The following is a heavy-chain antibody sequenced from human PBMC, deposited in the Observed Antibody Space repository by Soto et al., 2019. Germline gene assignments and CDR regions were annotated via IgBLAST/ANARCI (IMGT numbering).Heavy chain of an antibody. CDR2: INPSGGST. D-gene: IGHD3-22*01. V-gene: IGHV1-46*01. Sequence: GASVKVSCKASGYTFTSYYMHWVRQAPGQGLEWMGIINPSGGSTSYAQKFQGRVTMTRDTSTSTVYMELSSLRSEDTAVYYCARSYYYDSSGYFIRAPAFDIWGQGTMVTVSS. CDR3: ARSYYYDSSGYFIRAPAFDI. CDR1: GYTFTSYY. J-gene: IGHJ3*02.